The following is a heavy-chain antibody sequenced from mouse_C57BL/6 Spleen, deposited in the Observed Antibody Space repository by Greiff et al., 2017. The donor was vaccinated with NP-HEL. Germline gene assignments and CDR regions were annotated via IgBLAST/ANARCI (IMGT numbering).Heavy chain of an antibody. CDR1: GYTFTSYW. CDR3: ARWTTVVARYFDV. J-gene: IGHJ1*03. Sequence: QVQLKQPGTELVKPGASVKLSCKASGYTFTSYWMHWVKQRPGQGLEWIGNINPSNGGTNYNEKFKSKATLTVDKSSSTAYMQLSSLTSEDSAVYYCARWTTVVARYFDVWGTGTTVTVSS. D-gene: IGHD1-1*01. V-gene: IGHV1-53*01. CDR2: INPSNGGT.